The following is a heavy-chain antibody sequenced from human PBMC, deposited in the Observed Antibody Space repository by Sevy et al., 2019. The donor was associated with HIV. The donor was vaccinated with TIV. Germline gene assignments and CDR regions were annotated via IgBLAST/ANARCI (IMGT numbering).Heavy chain of an antibody. CDR1: GYNFTSYW. CDR3: ARETSLYDSSGYSRLAGYFDY. V-gene: IGHV5-51*01. CDR2: IYPGDSDT. D-gene: IGHD3-22*01. J-gene: IGHJ4*02. Sequence: GESLKICCKGSGYNFTSYWIGWVRQMPGKGLEWMGIIYPGDSDTRYSPSFQGQVPISADKSISTAYLQWSGLKASDTAMYYCARETSLYDSSGYSRLAGYFDYWGQGTLVTVSS.